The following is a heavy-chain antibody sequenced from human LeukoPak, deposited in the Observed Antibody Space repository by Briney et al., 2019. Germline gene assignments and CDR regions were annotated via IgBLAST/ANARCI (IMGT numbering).Heavy chain of an antibody. CDR1: GFTFSNYW. Sequence: GGSLRLSCAASGFTFSNYWMSWVRQAPGKGLEWVASIDEDGSEKYYVDSVKGRFTISRDNAKNSLYLQMNSLRAEDTAVYYCAGDPGYCSSTSCAPRGDYWGQGTLVTVSS. D-gene: IGHD2-2*01. J-gene: IGHJ4*02. V-gene: IGHV3-7*01. CDR2: IDEDGSEK. CDR3: AGDPGYCSSTSCAPRGDY.